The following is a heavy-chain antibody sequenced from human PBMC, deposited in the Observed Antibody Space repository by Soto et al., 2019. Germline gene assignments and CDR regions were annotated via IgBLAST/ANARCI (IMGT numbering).Heavy chain of an antibody. V-gene: IGHV3-30*03. Sequence: PGGSLRLSCAASGFTFSNYGMHWVRQAPGKGLEWVAVISYDRSNKYYADSVKGRFTISRDNSKNTLYLQMNSLRAEDTAVYYCAREIERLLGYWGQGTLVTVSS. CDR2: ISYDRSNK. CDR1: GFTFSNYG. CDR3: AREIERLLGY. D-gene: IGHD3-3*01. J-gene: IGHJ4*02.